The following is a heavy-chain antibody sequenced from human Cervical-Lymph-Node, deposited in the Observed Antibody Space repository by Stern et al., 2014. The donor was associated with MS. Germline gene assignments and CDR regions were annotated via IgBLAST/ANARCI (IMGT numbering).Heavy chain of an antibody. D-gene: IGHD3-3*01. CDR1: GFSLVTSGVR. CDR3: ARMMGSGYRHYFDY. J-gene: IGHJ4*02. V-gene: IGHV2-70*04. CDR2: IDVNDTT. Sequence: QVTLRESGPALVKPTQTLTLTCTFSGFSLVTSGVRVSWIRQPPGKALEWLVRIDVNDTTFYKTSLMTRLTISKDTSKNQVVLTMTNVDPVDTATYYCARMMGSGYRHYFDYWGQGTPVTVS.